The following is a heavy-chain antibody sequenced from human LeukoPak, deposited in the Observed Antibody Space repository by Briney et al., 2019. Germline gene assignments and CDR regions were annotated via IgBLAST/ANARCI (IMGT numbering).Heavy chain of an antibody. Sequence: SETLSLICTVSGGSISSGADYWSWIRQHPGKGLEWIGYVSYSGSTYYNPSLKTRLTISVDTSKNQFSLKLGSVTAADTAFYYCARADMATVFDFWGRGTLVTVSS. CDR2: VSYSGST. J-gene: IGHJ4*02. CDR3: ARADMATVFDF. CDR1: GGSISSGADY. V-gene: IGHV4-31*03. D-gene: IGHD5-24*01.